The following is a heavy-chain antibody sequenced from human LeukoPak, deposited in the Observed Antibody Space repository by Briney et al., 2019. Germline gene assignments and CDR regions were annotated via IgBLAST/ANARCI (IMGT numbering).Heavy chain of an antibody. J-gene: IGHJ4*02. CDR2: IRFDGSIT. CDR3: ARGYGEQDY. CDR1: GFTLSSYW. D-gene: IGHD5-12*01. Sequence: GGSLRLSCVASGFTLSSYWMHWVRQAPGKGLVWVSRIRFDGSITTYADFVKGRFTISRDNAKNTLYLQMNSLRAEDTAVYYCARGYGEQDYWGQGTLVTVSS. V-gene: IGHV3-74*01.